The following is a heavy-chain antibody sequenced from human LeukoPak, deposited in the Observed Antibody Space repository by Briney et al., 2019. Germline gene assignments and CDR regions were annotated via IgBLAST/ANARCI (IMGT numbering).Heavy chain of an antibody. CDR3: ARAISPYYYGSGSYFYYYYMDV. J-gene: IGHJ6*03. CDR2: IIPIFGTA. D-gene: IGHD3-10*01. V-gene: IGHV1-69*13. CDR1: GGTFSSYA. Sequence: GASVKVSCKASGGTFSSYAISWVRQAPGQGLEWMGGIIPIFGTANYAQKFQGRVTITADESTSTAYMELSSLRSEDTAVYYCARAISPYYYGSGSYFYYYYMDVWGKGTTVTVSS.